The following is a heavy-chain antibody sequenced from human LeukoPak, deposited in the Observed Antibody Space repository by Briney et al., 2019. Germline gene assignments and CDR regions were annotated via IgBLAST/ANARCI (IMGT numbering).Heavy chain of an antibody. D-gene: IGHD3-10*01. CDR3: ASGLGTTKLTFDY. CDR1: GYTFTGYY. CDR2: INPNSGGT. Sequence: GASVTVSCKASGYTFTGYYMHWVRQAPGQGLEWMGWINPNSGGTNYAQKFQGRVTITADKSTSTAYMELSSLRSEDTAVYYCASGLGTTKLTFDYWGQGTLVTVSS. V-gene: IGHV1-2*02. J-gene: IGHJ4*02.